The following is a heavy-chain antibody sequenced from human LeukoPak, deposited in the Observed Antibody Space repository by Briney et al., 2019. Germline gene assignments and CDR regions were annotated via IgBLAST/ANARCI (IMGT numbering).Heavy chain of an antibody. CDR1: GGSTSSYY. D-gene: IGHD3-10*01. CDR3: VRGPYGSGISNWFDP. J-gene: IGHJ5*02. CDR2: IYYSGST. Sequence: SETLSLTCTVSGGSTSSYYWSWIRQPPGKGLEWIGYIYYSGSTNYNPSLKSRVTISVDTSKNQFSLKLSSVTAADTAVYYCVRGPYGSGISNWFDPWGQGTLVIVSS. V-gene: IGHV4-59*12.